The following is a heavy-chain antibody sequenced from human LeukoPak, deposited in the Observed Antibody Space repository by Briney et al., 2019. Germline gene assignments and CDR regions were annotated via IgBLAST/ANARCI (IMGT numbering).Heavy chain of an antibody. CDR1: GYTFTGYY. D-gene: IGHD2-8*01. J-gene: IGHJ6*01. Sequence: ASVKVSCKASGYTFTGYYIHCVRQAPGQGREWMGGINPNSGGTNYAQKFHGRVIMTSDTSITTACTHLSRPGSDDTAVQCFASENGEVYYGMDVWGQGTTVTVSS. V-gene: IGHV1-2*02. CDR2: INPNSGGT. CDR3: ASENGEVYYGMDV.